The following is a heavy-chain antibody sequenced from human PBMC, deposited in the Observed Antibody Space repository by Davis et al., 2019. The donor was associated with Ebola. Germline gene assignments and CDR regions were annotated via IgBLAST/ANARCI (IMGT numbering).Heavy chain of an antibody. CDR3: ARSITMIVVASPGDY. CDR1: GYTFTNFA. J-gene: IGHJ4*02. Sequence: ASVKVSCKTSGYTFTNFAMNWVRQAPGQGLEWMGWISAYNGNTNYAQKLQGRVTMTTDTSTSTAYMELRSLRSDDTAVYYCARSITMIVVASPGDYWGQGTLVTVSS. CDR2: ISAYNGNT. V-gene: IGHV1-18*01. D-gene: IGHD3-22*01.